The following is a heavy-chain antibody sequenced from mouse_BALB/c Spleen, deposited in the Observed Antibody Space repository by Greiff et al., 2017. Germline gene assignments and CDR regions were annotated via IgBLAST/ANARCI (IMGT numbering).Heavy chain of an antibody. D-gene: IGHD1-2*01. CDR1: GYSFTSYW. CDR3: TREEDYYGFYFDY. CDR2: IYPGNSDT. J-gene: IGHJ2*01. V-gene: IGHV1-5*01. Sequence: VQLQQSGTVLARPGASVKMSCKASGYSFTSYWMHWVKQRPGQGLEWIGAIYPGNSDTSYNQKFKGKAKLTAVTSASTAYMELSSLTNEDSAVYYCTREEDYYGFYFDYWGQGTTLTVSS.